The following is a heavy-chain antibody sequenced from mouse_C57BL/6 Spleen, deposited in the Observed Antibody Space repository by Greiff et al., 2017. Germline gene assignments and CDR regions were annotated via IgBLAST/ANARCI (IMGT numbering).Heavy chain of an antibody. V-gene: IGHV1-53*01. CDR1: GYTFTSYW. CDR3: ARLDGSSWYFDV. Sequence: QVQLQQPGTELVKPGASVKLSCKASGYTFTSYWMHWVKQRPGQGLEWIGNINPSNGGTNYNEKFKSKVTLTVDKSSSTAYMQLSSLTSEDSAVYYCARLDGSSWYFDVWGTGTTVTVSS. D-gene: IGHD1-1*01. CDR2: INPSNGGT. J-gene: IGHJ1*03.